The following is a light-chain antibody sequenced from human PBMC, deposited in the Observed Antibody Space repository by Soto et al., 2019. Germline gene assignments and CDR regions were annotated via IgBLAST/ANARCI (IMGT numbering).Light chain of an antibody. J-gene: IGLJ2*01. CDR3: SSYAGSNTLI. CDR2: GVT. Sequence: QSALTQPPSASGSPGQSVTISCTGTSSDVGAYNYVSWYQQHPGKVPRLMIYGVTERPSGVPDRFSASKSGNTASLTVSGLQAEDEADYYFSSYAGSNTLIFGGGTKLTVL. CDR1: SSDVGAYNY. V-gene: IGLV2-8*01.